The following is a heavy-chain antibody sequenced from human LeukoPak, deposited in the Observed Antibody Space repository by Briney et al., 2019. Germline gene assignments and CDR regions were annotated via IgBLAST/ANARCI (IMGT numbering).Heavy chain of an antibody. D-gene: IGHD6-13*01. CDR2: ISSSGSTI. Sequence: PGGSLRLSCAASGFTFSNAWMSWVRQAPGKGLEWVSYISSSGSTIYYADSVKGRFTISRDNAKNSLYLQMNSLRAEDTAVYYCASTAPHSSSWYVDYWGQGTLVTVSS. J-gene: IGHJ4*02. V-gene: IGHV3-11*01. CDR3: ASTAPHSSSWYVDY. CDR1: GFTFSNAW.